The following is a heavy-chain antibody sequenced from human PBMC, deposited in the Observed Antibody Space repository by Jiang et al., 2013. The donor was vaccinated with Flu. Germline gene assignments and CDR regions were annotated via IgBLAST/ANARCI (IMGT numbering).Heavy chain of an antibody. V-gene: IGHV3-48*02. CDR3: VRDEHFAFDF. Sequence: VQLVESGGGLVRPGGSLRLSCVASGLSFSDHPMNWVRQAPGKGLEWISHIRESSSIINYADSVKGRFTISRDNAKRSLYLQMNSLRDEDTAIYFCVRDEHFAFDFWGQGTLVTVSS. CDR1: GLSFSDHP. D-gene: IGHD3-3*02. J-gene: IGHJ4*02. CDR2: IRESSSII.